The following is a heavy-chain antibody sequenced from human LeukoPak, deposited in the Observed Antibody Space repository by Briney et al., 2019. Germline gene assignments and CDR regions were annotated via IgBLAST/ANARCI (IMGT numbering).Heavy chain of an antibody. J-gene: IGHJ5*02. CDR3: ARGGGRTAAACDWFDP. V-gene: IGHV4-34*01. CDR1: GGSFSGYY. D-gene: IGHD6-13*01. CDR2: INHSGST. Sequence: SETLSLTCAVYGGSFSGYYWSWIRQPPGKGLEWIGEINHSGSTNYNPSLKSRVTISVDTSKNQFSLKLSSVTAADTAVYYCARGGGRTAAACDWFDPWGQGTLVTVSS.